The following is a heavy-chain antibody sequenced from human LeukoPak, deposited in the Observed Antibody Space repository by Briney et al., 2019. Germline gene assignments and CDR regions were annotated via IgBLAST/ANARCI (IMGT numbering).Heavy chain of an antibody. CDR2: ISTSSTYI. Sequence: PGGSLRLSCAASGFIFSSYSMNWVRQAPGKGLEWVSSISTSSTYIYYADSVKGRFTISRDNAKNSLYLQMNSLRAEDTAVYYCARDPPFIIGTTFFDYWGQGTLVTVSS. CDR3: ARDPPFIIGTTFFDY. D-gene: IGHD1-20*01. CDR1: GFIFSSYS. V-gene: IGHV3-21*01. J-gene: IGHJ4*02.